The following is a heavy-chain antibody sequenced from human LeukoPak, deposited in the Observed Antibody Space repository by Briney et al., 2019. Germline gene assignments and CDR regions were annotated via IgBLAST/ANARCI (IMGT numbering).Heavy chain of an antibody. D-gene: IGHD3-3*01. Sequence: ASVTVSCKASGYTFTSYGISWVRQAPGQGLEWMGWISAYNGNTNYAQKLQGRVTMTTDTSTSTAYMELRSLRSDDTAVYYCARDREKFGCGYYWFDPWGQGTLVTVSS. CDR2: ISAYNGNT. CDR3: ARDREKFGCGYYWFDP. J-gene: IGHJ5*02. V-gene: IGHV1-18*01. CDR1: GYTFTSYG.